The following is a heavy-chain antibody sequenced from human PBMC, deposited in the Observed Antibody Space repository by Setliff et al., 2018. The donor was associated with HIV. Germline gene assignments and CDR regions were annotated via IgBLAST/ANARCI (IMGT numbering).Heavy chain of an antibody. CDR3: ARDPIDYGDSPFDY. CDR2: IRGKGYSATT. D-gene: IGHD4-17*01. V-gene: IGHV3-49*04. CDR1: GFTFGDYA. J-gene: IGHJ4*02. Sequence: QAGGSLRLSCTASGFTFGDYAMSWVRQAPGKGLEWVGFIRGKGYSATTEYSASVKGRFIISRDDSKGIAYLQMNSLRTEDTAVYSCARDPIDYGDSPFDYWGQGTLVTVSS.